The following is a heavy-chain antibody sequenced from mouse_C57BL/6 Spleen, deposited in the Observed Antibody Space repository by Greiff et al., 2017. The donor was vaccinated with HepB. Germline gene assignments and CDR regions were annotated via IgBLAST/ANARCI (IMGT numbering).Heavy chain of an antibody. CDR1: GYSITSGYY. CDR3: ARELGRRGWFAY. J-gene: IGHJ3*01. Sequence: EVKLQESGPGLVKPSQSLSLTCSVTGYSITSGYYWNWIRQFPGNRLEWMGYISYDGSNNYNPSLKNRISITRDTSKNQFFLKLNSVTTEDTATYYCARELGRRGWFAYWGQGTLVTVSA. D-gene: IGHD4-1*01. CDR2: ISYDGSN. V-gene: IGHV3-6*01.